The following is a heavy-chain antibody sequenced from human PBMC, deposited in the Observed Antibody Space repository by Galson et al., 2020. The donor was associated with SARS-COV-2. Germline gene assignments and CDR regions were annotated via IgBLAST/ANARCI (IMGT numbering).Heavy chain of an antibody. D-gene: IGHD3-10*01. CDR2: ISSSSSTI. Sequence: GGSLRLSCAASGFTFSSYSMNWVRQAPGKGLEWVSYISSSSSTIYYADSVKGRFTISRDNAKNSLYLQMNSLRDEDTAVYYCASQGSGSYYNKEDYWGQGTLVTVSS. CDR3: ASQGSGSYYNKEDY. J-gene: IGHJ4*02. CDR1: GFTFSSYS. V-gene: IGHV3-48*02.